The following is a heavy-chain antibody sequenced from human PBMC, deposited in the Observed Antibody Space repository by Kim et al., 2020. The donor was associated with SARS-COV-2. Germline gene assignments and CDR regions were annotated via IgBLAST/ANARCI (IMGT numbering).Heavy chain of an antibody. D-gene: IGHD1-7*01. J-gene: IGHJ5*02. CDR3: APSPYNWDYGWFDP. V-gene: IGHV3-15*01. Sequence: AAPGKGKFTISRDDSKNTLYLQMNSLKTADTAVYYCAPSPYNWDYGWFDPWGQGTLVTVSS.